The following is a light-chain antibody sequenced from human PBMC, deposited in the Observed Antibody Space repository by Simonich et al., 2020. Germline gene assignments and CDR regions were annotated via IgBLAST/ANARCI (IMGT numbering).Light chain of an antibody. CDR3: QSYDSSHVV. J-gene: IGLJ2*01. CDR2: GNS. CDR1: SSNIGAGYD. V-gene: IGLV1-40*01. Sequence: QSVLTQPPSVSAAPGQKVTISCSGSSSNIGAGYDVHWYQQLPGTAPKLLIYGNSNRPSGVPDRFSGSKSGTSASLAITGLQAEDEADYYCQSYDSSHVVFGGGTKLTVL.